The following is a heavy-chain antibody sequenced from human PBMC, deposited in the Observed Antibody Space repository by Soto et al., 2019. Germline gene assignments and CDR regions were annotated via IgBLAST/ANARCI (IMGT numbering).Heavy chain of an antibody. CDR3: ARGVYCGGDCHSHFDY. J-gene: IGHJ4*02. V-gene: IGHV1-69*06. CDR1: GGTFSNYA. D-gene: IGHD2-21*02. Sequence: QVQLVQSGAEVKKPGSSVKVSCKASGGTFSNYAISWVRQAPGQGLEWMGGIIPIFGTANYAQKYQGRVTITADKSTSTAYMELSSLRSEDTAVYYCARGVYCGGDCHSHFDYWGQGTLVTVS. CDR2: IIPIFGTA.